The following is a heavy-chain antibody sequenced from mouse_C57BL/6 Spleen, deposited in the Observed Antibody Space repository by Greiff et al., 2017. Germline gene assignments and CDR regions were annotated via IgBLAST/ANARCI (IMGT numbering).Heavy chain of an antibody. CDR2: ISNLAYSI. D-gene: IGHD2-1*01. Sequence: EVQGVESGGGLVQPGGSLKLSCAASGFTFSDYGMAWVRQAPRQGPEWVAFISNLAYSIYYADTVTGRYTISRENAKNTLYLEMSSLRSADTAMYYCASEDGNSFAYWGQGTLVTVSA. V-gene: IGHV5-15*01. CDR1: GFTFSDYG. CDR3: ASEDGNSFAY. J-gene: IGHJ3*01.